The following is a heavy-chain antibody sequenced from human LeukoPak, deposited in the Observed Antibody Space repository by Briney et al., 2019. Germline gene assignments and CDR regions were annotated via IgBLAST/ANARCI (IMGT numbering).Heavy chain of an antibody. V-gene: IGHV3-21*01. CDR3: ARIDASGYRYFDY. CDR2: ISSSSSYI. J-gene: IGHJ4*02. CDR1: GFTFSAYS. Sequence: GGSLRLSCAASGFTFSAYSMNWVRQAPGKGLEWVSSISSSSSYIYYADSVRGRFTISRDNAKNSLYLQMNSLRVEDTAVYYCARIDASGYRYFDYWGRGTLVTVSS. D-gene: IGHD3-22*01.